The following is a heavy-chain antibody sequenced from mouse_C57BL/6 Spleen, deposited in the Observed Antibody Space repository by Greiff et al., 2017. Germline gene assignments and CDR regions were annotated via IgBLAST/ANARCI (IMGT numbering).Heavy chain of an antibody. D-gene: IGHD2-12*01. CDR2: IYPGSGST. J-gene: IGHJ2*01. V-gene: IGHV1-55*01. CDR1: GYTFTSYW. Sequence: QVQLQQPGAELVKPGASVKMSCKASGYTFTSYWITWVKQRPGQGLEWIGDIYPGSGSTNYNDKFKSKATLTVDTSSSTAYMQRSSLTSEDSAVYDCAREVKGRGGPYDVDYWGQGTTLTVSS. CDR3: AREVKGRGGPYDVDY.